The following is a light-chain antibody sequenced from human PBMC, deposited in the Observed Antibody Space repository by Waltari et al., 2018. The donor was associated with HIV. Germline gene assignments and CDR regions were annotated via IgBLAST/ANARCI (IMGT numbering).Light chain of an antibody. Sequence: EIVLTQSPGTLSFSPGERATLSCRASQTVSSNLAWYHHKPGQAPRLLIYGASSRATAIPDRFSGSGSGTDFTLTISRLGPEDFAVYYCQQYDTSPRTFGQGTKVEVK. J-gene: IGKJ1*01. CDR2: GAS. CDR1: QTVSSN. CDR3: QQYDTSPRT. V-gene: IGKV3-20*01.